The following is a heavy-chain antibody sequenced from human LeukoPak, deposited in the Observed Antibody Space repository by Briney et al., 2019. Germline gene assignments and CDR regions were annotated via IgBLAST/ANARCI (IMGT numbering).Heavy chain of an antibody. CDR3: ARDRDYDSSGYPFDY. Sequence: SVTVSCKASGGTFSSYAISWVRQAPGQGLEWMGRIIPIFGIANYAQKFQGRVTITADKSTSTAYMELSSLRSEDTAVYYCARDRDYDSSGYPFDYWGQGTLVTVSS. D-gene: IGHD3-22*01. J-gene: IGHJ4*02. CDR2: IIPIFGIA. CDR1: GGTFSSYA. V-gene: IGHV1-69*04.